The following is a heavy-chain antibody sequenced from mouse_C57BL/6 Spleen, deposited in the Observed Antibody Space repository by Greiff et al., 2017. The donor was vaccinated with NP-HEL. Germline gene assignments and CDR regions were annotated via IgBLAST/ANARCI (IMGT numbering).Heavy chain of an antibody. CDR3: AGYGSYYYAMDY. D-gene: IGHD1-1*01. Sequence: QVQLKESGPGLVQPSQSLSITCTVSGFSLTSYGVHWVRQSPGKGLEWLGVIWSGGSTDYNAAFISRLSISKDNSKSQVFFKMNSLQADDTAIYYCAGYGSYYYAMDYWGQGTSVTVSS. CDR2: IWSGGST. CDR1: GFSLTSYG. V-gene: IGHV2-2*01. J-gene: IGHJ4*01.